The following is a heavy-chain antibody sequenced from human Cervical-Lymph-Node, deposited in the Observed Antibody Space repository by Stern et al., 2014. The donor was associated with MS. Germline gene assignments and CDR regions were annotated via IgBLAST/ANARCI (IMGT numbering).Heavy chain of an antibody. CDR3: ARGGIIRY. J-gene: IGHJ4*02. D-gene: IGHD3-16*01. CDR1: GGSFSGYY. CDR2: INQSGSP. V-gene: IGHV4-34*01. Sequence: QVQLQQWGAGLLKPSETLSLTCAVYGGSFSGYYWSWIRQPPGKGLEWIGGINQSGSPNYIPSLKSRFTISVDTSKNQFSLKLSSVTAADTAVYYCARGGIIRYWGQGTLVTVSS.